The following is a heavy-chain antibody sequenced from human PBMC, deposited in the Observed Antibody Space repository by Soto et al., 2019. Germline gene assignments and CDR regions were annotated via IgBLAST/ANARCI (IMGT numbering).Heavy chain of an antibody. CDR2: ISRSSSNI. Sequence: GGALRLSCAASGVTCSNYTMNWVRQAPGKGLEWVSSISRSSSNIYYADSVKGRFTISRDNAKNALYLHMNSLRAGDTAVYYCARDLKVAGTNSYYYYGMDVWGQGTTVTVS. V-gene: IGHV3-21*01. J-gene: IGHJ6*02. CDR3: ARDLKVAGTNSYYYYGMDV. CDR1: GVTCSNYT. D-gene: IGHD6-19*01.